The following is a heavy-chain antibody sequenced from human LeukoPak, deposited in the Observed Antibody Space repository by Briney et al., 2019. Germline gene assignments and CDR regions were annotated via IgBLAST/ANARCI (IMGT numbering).Heavy chain of an antibody. J-gene: IGHJ4*02. CDR1: GFTFSAYT. CDR2: ITTSSDYK. Sequence: PGGSPRLSCAASGFTFSAYTMSWVRQAPGKGLEWVSSITTSSDYKYYADSLRGRLTISRDNAKNSLFLQMNSLRGDDTAVYYCARDPAATPLDYWGQGILVTVSS. V-gene: IGHV3-21*01. CDR3: ARDPAATPLDY. D-gene: IGHD6-13*01.